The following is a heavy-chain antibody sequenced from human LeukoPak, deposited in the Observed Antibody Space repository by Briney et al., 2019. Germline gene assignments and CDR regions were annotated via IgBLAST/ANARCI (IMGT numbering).Heavy chain of an antibody. V-gene: IGHV1-46*01. Sequence: ASVKVSCKASGYTVTSCYTHWVRQAPGQGLEWMGIINPSGGSTSYAQKFQGRVTMTRDMSTSTVYMELSSLRSEDTAVYYCARDGRDLTHWFDPWGQGTLVTVSS. CDR3: ARDGRDLTHWFDP. J-gene: IGHJ5*02. CDR2: INPSGGST. CDR1: GYTVTSCY.